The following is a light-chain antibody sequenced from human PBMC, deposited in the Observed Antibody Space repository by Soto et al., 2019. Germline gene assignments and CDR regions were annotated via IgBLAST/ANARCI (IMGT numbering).Light chain of an antibody. CDR3: QSYDSSLSLYV. CDR2: GNS. J-gene: IGLJ1*01. V-gene: IGLV1-40*01. CDR1: SSNIGAGYD. Sequence: QSALTQPPSVSGAPGQRVTISCTGSSSNIGAGYDVHWYQQLPGTAPKLLIYGNSNRPSGVPDRFSGSKSGTSASLAITGLQAEEEADYYCQSYDSSLSLYVFGTGTKATVL.